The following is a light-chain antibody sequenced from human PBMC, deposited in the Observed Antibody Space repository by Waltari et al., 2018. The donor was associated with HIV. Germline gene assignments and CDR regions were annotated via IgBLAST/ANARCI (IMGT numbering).Light chain of an antibody. CDR3: TSYISSSTPV. J-gene: IGLJ3*02. CDR1: DVSDYKY. CDR2: EGN. V-gene: IGLV2-14*01. Sequence: QSALTQPASVSGSPGQSITISCGDVSDYKYVSWYQHHPGKAPEVLIYEGNHRPSGVSNRFSGSKSGNTASLTISGLQPEDEADYFCTSYISSSTPVFGGGTKLTVL.